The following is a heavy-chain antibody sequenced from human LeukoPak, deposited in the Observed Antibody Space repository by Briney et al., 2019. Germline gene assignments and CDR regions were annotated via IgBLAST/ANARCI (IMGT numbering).Heavy chain of an antibody. CDR3: ARSGAVAGRREFDY. J-gene: IGHJ4*02. CDR2: IYSGGYT. CDR1: GFTVSSSY. D-gene: IGHD6-19*01. Sequence: GGSLRLSCAASGFTVSSSYMIWVRQAPGKGLEWVSVIYSGGYTYYADSVKGRFTISRDHSKNTLYLQMNSLRAEDTAVYYCARSGAVAGRREFDYWGQGTLVTVSS. V-gene: IGHV3-53*01.